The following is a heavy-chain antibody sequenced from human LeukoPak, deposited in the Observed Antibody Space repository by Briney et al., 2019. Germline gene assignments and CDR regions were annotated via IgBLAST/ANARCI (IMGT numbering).Heavy chain of an antibody. CDR3: ARYGSGSYHFDC. CDR1: GGSISNYY. Sequence: SETLSLTCTVSGGSISNYYWSWIRQPPGKGLEWIGYVYYSGSTKYNPSLKSRVTFSVGTSKNPFSLKLNSVTAADTAVYYCARYGSGSYHFDCWGQGTLVTVSS. J-gene: IGHJ4*02. V-gene: IGHV4-59*01. CDR2: VYYSGST. D-gene: IGHD3-10*01.